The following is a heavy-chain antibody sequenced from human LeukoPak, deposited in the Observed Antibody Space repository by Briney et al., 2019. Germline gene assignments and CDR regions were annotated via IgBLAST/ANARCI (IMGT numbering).Heavy chain of an antibody. Sequence: PGGSLRLSCAASGFTFSSYWMHWVRQAPGKGLVWVSRINSDGSSTSYTDSVKGRFTISRDNSKNTLYVQMNSLRAEDTAVYYCARDSGYYGSGSYYPNDNWGQGTLVTVSA. J-gene: IGHJ4*02. D-gene: IGHD3-10*01. CDR1: GFTFSSYW. V-gene: IGHV3-74*01. CDR3: ARDSGYYGSGSYYPNDN. CDR2: INSDGSST.